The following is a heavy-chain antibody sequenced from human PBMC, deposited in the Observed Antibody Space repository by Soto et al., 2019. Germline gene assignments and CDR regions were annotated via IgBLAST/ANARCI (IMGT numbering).Heavy chain of an antibody. V-gene: IGHV3-21*01. Sequence: PGGSLRLSCAASKFTFSNYIMNWVRQAPGKGLEWVSSISSSSSYIYYADSVKGRFTISRDNAKNSLYLQMNSLRAEDTAVYYCARDFDPTYAYYYDSSGPKFDPWGQGTLVTVSS. CDR3: ARDFDPTYAYYYDSSGPKFDP. CDR1: KFTFSNYI. J-gene: IGHJ5*02. CDR2: ISSSSSYI. D-gene: IGHD3-22*01.